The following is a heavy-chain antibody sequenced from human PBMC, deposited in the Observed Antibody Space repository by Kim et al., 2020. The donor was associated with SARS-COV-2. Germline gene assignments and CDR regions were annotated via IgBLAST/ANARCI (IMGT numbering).Heavy chain of an antibody. V-gene: IGHV3-11*05. J-gene: IGHJ5*02. CDR3: ARVHTTLLFDP. D-gene: IGHD1-1*01. Sequence: NNADYEKGRFTISRDNAKNSLYMQMNSMSADDKAIYYCARVHTTLLFDPWSQGTLVTVST.